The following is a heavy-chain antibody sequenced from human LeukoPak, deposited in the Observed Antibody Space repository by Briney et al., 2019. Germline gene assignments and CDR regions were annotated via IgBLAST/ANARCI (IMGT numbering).Heavy chain of an antibody. CDR3: AREYGGRNWFDP. Sequence: SETLSLTCTVSGGSMSSGDYYWSRIRRPPGKGLEWIAYIYYSGTTYYNPSLKSRVTISVDTSKNQLSLKLNSVTAADTAVYYCAREYGGRNWFDPWGQGTLVTVSS. CDR2: IYYSGTT. D-gene: IGHD4-23*01. J-gene: IGHJ5*02. CDR1: GGSMSSGDYY. V-gene: IGHV4-30-4*01.